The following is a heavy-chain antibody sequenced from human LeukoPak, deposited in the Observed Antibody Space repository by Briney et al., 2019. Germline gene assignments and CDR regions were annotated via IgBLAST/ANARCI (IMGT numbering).Heavy chain of an antibody. CDR2: ISSSGSTI. V-gene: IGHV3-11*01. Sequence: GGSLRLSCAASGFTFSDYYMSWIRQAPGKGLEWVSYISSSGSTIYYADSVKGRFTISRDNAKNSLYLQMKSLRAEDTAVYYCARDQGTTVVTHAFDIWGQGTMVTVSS. CDR3: ARDQGTTVVTHAFDI. D-gene: IGHD4-23*01. J-gene: IGHJ3*02. CDR1: GFTFSDYY.